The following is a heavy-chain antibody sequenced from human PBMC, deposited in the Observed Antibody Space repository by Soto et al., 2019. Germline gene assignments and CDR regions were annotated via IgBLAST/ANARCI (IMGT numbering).Heavy chain of an antibody. CDR1: GGSFSVYY. J-gene: IGHJ6*02. CDR2: INHSGST. Sequence: PSETLAVTCAFYGGSFSVYYWSWIRQPPGKGLDWIGEINHSGSTNYNPSLKSRVTISVDTSKNQFSLKLSSVTAADTAVYYCARGHEDIVLMVYASLYGMDVWGQGTTVTVSS. D-gene: IGHD2-8*01. V-gene: IGHV4-34*01. CDR3: ARGHEDIVLMVYASLYGMDV.